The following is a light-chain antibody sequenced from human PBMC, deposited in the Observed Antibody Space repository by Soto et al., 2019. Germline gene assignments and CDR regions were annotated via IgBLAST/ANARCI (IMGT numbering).Light chain of an antibody. CDR2: DTS. CDR1: QSISNK. CDR3: QQYGSSPRT. Sequence: EIVMTQSPATLSVSPGERATLSCRASQSISNKLAWYQHKPGQAPRLLIYDTSTRVAGIPARFTGSESGTDFTLTISRLEPEDFAVYYCQQYGSSPRTFGQGTKVDIK. J-gene: IGKJ1*01. V-gene: IGKV3-15*01.